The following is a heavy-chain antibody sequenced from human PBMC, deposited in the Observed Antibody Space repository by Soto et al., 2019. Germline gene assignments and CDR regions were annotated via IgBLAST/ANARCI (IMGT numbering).Heavy chain of an antibody. D-gene: IGHD3-22*01. J-gene: IGHJ5*02. Sequence: PSETLSLTCTLSGGSVNSDSYSWNWIRQPPGKGLEWIGHISYSGSTYYNPSLNSRVTLSIDMTNNHVSLILNSVTAADTAVYYCARVGPWVPYYYDSSPYTFENWFDPWGQGTLVTVSS. CDR3: ARVGPWVPYYYDSSPYTFENWFDP. V-gene: IGHV4-61*03. CDR1: GGSVNSDSYS. CDR2: ISYSGST.